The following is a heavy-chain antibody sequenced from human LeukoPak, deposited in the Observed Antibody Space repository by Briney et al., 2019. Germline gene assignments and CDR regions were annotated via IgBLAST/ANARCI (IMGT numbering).Heavy chain of an antibody. D-gene: IGHD4-11*01. V-gene: IGHV3-23*01. CDR2: ISGSGGST. Sequence: PGGSLRLSCAASGLTFSSNCMSWVRQAPGKGLEWVSAISGSGGSTYYADSVKGRFTISRDNSKNTLYLQMNSLRAEDTAVYYCAKDLWSYDYSHTGGFDYWGQGTLVTVSS. CDR3: AKDLWSYDYSHTGGFDY. J-gene: IGHJ4*02. CDR1: GLTFSSNC.